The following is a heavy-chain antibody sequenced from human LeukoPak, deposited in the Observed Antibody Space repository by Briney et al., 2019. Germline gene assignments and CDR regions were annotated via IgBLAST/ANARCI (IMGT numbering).Heavy chain of an antibody. CDR2: TSGGGTDT. CDR3: ARVAYSSGWYYYYAMDV. V-gene: IGHV3-23*01. CDR1: GFIFSSSA. J-gene: IGHJ6*02. D-gene: IGHD6-19*01. Sequence: GGSLRLSCVGSGFIFSSSAMSWVRQAPGKGLEWVSGTSGGGTDTYYADSVKGRFTISRDNAKNTLYLQMNSLRAEDTAVYYCARVAYSSGWYYYYAMDVWGQGTTVTVSS.